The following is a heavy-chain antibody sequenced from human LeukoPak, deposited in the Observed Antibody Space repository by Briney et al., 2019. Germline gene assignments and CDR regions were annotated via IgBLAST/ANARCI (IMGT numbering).Heavy chain of an antibody. CDR2: GLYTGNT. CDR3: AREYRSSKYFDS. D-gene: IGHD6-6*01. CDR1: GGSIAVNHYY. Sequence: SETLSLTCSVSGGSIAVNHYYWGWIRQPPGKGPEWIGSGLYTGNTYSNPSLRSRVTISVDTSKNEFSLKMNSVTAADTAVYYCAREYRSSKYFDSWGQGALMIVSS. V-gene: IGHV4-39*02. J-gene: IGHJ4*02.